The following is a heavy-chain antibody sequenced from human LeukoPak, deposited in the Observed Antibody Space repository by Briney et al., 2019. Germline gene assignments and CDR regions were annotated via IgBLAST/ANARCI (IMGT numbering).Heavy chain of an antibody. D-gene: IGHD3-3*01. CDR2: IYYSGST. J-gene: IGHJ5*02. V-gene: IGHV4-59*01. Sequence: SETLSLTCTVSGGSISSYYWSWIRQPPGKGLEWIGYIYYSGSTNYNPSLKSRVTISVDTSKNQFSLKLSSVTAADTAAYYCARQGGGLRFLEWLPSDWFDPWGQGTLVTVSS. CDR1: GGSISSYY. CDR3: ARQGGGLRFLEWLPSDWFDP.